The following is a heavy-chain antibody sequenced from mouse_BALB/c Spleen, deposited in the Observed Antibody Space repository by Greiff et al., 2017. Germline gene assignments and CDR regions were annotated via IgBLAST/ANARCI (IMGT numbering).Heavy chain of an antibody. CDR2: IYPGDGST. CDR1: GYTFTSYY. Sequence: QVQLQQSGPELVKPGASVKMSCKASGYTFTSYYIHWVKQRPGQGLEWIGWIYPGDGSTKYNEKFKGKTTLTADKSSSTAYMLLSSLTSEDSAIYFCATTTARAMDYWGQGTSVTVSS. CDR3: ATTTARAMDY. V-gene: IGHV1S56*01. J-gene: IGHJ4*01. D-gene: IGHD1-2*01.